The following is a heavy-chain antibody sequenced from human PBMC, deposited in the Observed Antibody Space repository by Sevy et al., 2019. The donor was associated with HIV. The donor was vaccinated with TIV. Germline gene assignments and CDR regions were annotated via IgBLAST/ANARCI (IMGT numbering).Heavy chain of an antibody. J-gene: IGHJ4*02. CDR2: INPSGGSA. CDR3: ARGTGYTPDFDY. V-gene: IGHV1-46*03. Sequence: ASVKVSCKASGYTFTSYYIHWVRQAPGQGLEWMGIINPSGGSASYPQNFQDRVTMTRDTSKSTVYMELSSLRSDDTAVYYCARGTGYTPDFDYWGQGTLVTVSS. CDR1: GYTFTSYY. D-gene: IGHD5-12*01.